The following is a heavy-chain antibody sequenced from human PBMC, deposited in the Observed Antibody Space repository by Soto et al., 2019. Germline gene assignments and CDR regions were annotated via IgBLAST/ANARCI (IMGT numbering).Heavy chain of an antibody. CDR2: INHSGST. Sequence: PSETLSLTCAVYGGSFSGYYWSWIRQPPGKGLEWIGEINHSGSTNYNPSLKSRVTISVDTSKNQFSLKLSSVTAADTAVYYCARGGNSYGSGSYYPHYYYGMDVWGQGTTVTVSS. CDR3: ARGGNSYGSGSYYPHYYYGMDV. J-gene: IGHJ6*02. D-gene: IGHD3-10*01. CDR1: GGSFSGYY. V-gene: IGHV4-34*01.